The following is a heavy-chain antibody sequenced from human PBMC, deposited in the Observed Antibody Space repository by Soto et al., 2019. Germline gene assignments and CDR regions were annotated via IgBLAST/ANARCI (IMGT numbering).Heavy chain of an antibody. Sequence: QVQLQQWGAGLLKPSETLSLTCAVYGGSFSGYYWSWIRQPPGKGLEWIGEINHSGSTNYNPSLKSRVTISVDTSKNQFSLKLSSVTAADTAVYYCARDYVFRGWRAVDYWGQGTLVTVSS. CDR3: ARDYVFRGWRAVDY. V-gene: IGHV4-34*01. CDR1: GGSFSGYY. D-gene: IGHD3-10*01. J-gene: IGHJ4*02. CDR2: INHSGST.